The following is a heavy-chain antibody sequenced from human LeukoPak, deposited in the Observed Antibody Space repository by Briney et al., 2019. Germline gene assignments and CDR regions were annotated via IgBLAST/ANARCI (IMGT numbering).Heavy chain of an antibody. CDR2: IYHTGTT. Sequence: PSETLSLTCTVSGGSISSNTYYWAWIRQPPGKGLEWIGSIYHTGTTYYNPSLKSRVTISVDTSSNRFSLQLRSVTAADTATYYCARPSNWALSDLGCWRRDTPVTVSS. J-gene: IGHJ2*01. D-gene: IGHD3-10*01. CDR3: ARPSNWALSDLGC. V-gene: IGHV4-39*01. CDR1: GGSISSNTYY.